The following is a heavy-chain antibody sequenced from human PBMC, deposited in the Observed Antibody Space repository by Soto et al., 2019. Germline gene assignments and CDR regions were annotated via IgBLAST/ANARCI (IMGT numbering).Heavy chain of an antibody. V-gene: IGHV3-21*01. D-gene: IGHD1-26*01. CDR3: ARGNFSGSYSDY. J-gene: IGHJ4*02. CDR2: ISSSSSYI. CDR1: GFTFSSYS. Sequence: EVQLVESGGGLVKPGGSLRLSCAASGFTFSSYSMNWVRQAPGKGLEWVSSISSSSSYIYYADSVKGRFTISRDNAKNSLYLQMNSLRAEDTAVYYCARGNFSGSYSDYWGQGTLVTVSS.